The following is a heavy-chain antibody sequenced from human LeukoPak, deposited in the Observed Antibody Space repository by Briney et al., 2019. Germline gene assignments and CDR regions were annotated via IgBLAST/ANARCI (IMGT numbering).Heavy chain of an antibody. Sequence: GGSLRLSCAVSGFTFSSYAMSWVRQAPGKGLEWGSCIYGSAGTTQYADSVKGRFTISRDKSKNTLYLQMNSLRAEDTAVYYCAKDRILGDGFWDFDYWGQGTLVTVSS. CDR2: IYGSAGTT. V-gene: IGHV3-23*01. CDR3: AKDRILGDGFWDFDY. CDR1: GFTFSSYA. J-gene: IGHJ4*02. D-gene: IGHD3/OR15-3a*01.